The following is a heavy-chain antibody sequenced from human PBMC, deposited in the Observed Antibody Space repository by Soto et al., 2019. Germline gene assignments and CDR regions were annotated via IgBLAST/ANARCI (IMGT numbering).Heavy chain of an antibody. Sequence: ESGGGLVQPGGSLRLSCAASGFTVSSNYMSWVRQAPGKGLEWVSVIYSGGSTYYADSVKGRFTISRDNSKNTLYLQMNSLRAEDTAVYYCARDLLRYFDWSGSYYYYYMDVWGKGTTVTVSS. CDR2: IYSGGST. CDR3: ARDLLRYFDWSGSYYYYYMDV. V-gene: IGHV3-66*01. CDR1: GFTVSSNY. J-gene: IGHJ6*03. D-gene: IGHD3-9*01.